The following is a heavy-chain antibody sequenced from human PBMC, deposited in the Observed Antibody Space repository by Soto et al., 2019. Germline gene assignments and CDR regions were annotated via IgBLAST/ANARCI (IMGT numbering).Heavy chain of an antibody. J-gene: IGHJ4*02. D-gene: IGHD3-10*01. V-gene: IGHV3-23*01. CDR2: ISAGGGGT. Sequence: GGSLRLSCAGSGFTLTRSAVSWVRQAPGKGLEWVSGISAGGGGTYYADSVKGRFTISRDNSKNTLYLQMNTLRAEDTAVYYCAYGNLSYYFDYWGQGTLVTVSS. CDR3: AYGNLSYYFDY. CDR1: GFTLTRSA.